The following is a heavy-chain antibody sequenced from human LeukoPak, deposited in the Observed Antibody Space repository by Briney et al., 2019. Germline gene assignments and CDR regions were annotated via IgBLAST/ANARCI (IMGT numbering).Heavy chain of an antibody. CDR1: GYTFTGYY. CDR3: ARNFLPRRANWFDP. D-gene: IGHD2/OR15-2a*01. V-gene: IGHV1-8*03. J-gene: IGHJ5*02. Sequence: ASVKVSCKASGYTFTGYYMHWVRQAPGQGLEWMGWINPNSGNTGYAQKFQGRVTLTRDTSISTAYMELSSLRSEDTAVYYCARNFLPRRANWFDPWGQGTLVTVSS. CDR2: INPNSGNT.